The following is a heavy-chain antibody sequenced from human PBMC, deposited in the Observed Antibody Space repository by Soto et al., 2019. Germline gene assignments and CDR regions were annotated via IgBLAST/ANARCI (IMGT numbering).Heavy chain of an antibody. CDR3: ARVALGLAIGHGMDV. D-gene: IGHD3-3*01. J-gene: IGHJ6*02. CDR1: GFTFRNHA. Sequence: QVQPVESGGTVVLPGRSLRLSCAVSGFTFRNHAMHWVRQAPGKGLEWVAVISFDGNTKYYADSVKGRVSVSRDNFANTLFLRMCNLRIEDTAVYYCARVALGLAIGHGMDVWGHGTTVTVSS. CDR2: ISFDGNTK. V-gene: IGHV3-30-3*01.